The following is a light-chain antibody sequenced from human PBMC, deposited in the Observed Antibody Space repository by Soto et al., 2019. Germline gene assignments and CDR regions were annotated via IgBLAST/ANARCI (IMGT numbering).Light chain of an antibody. J-gene: IGLJ2*01. Sequence: QPVLTQPASVSGSPGQSITISCTGTSTDVGSYNYVSWYQQYPGKAPKFMIYDVSNRPSGVSNRFSGTKSGNTASLTISGLQPEDEADYYCSSYTSSSTFVLFGGGTKLTVL. CDR2: DVS. CDR3: SSYTSSSTFVL. V-gene: IGLV2-14*01. CDR1: STDVGSYNY.